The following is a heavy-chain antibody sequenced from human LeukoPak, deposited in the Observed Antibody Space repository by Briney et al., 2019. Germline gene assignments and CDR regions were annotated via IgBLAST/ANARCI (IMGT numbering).Heavy chain of an antibody. CDR1: GFTFSSYA. CDR3: ARLKGCDYVWGSYPYGMDV. CDR2: ISSSGSTI. V-gene: IGHV3-48*03. Sequence: GGSLRLSCAASGFTFSSYAMTWVRQAPGKGLEWVSYISSSGSTIYYADSVKGRFTISRDNAKNSLYLQMNSLRAEDTAVYYCARLKGCDYVWGSYPYGMDVWGQGTTVTVSS. D-gene: IGHD3-16*02. J-gene: IGHJ6*02.